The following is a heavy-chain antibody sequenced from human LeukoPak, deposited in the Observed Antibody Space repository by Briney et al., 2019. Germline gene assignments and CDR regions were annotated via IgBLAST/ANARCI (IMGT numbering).Heavy chain of an antibody. V-gene: IGHV4-61*02. CDR1: GGSISSGSYY. Sequence: SETLSLTCTVSGGSISSGSYYWSWIRQPAGKGLEWIGRIYTSGSTNYNPSLKSRVTISVDTSKNQFSLKLSSVTAADTAVYYCARGRSPYGLWGQGTLVTVSS. CDR3: ARGRSPYGL. CDR2: IYTSGST. J-gene: IGHJ4*02. D-gene: IGHD4-17*01.